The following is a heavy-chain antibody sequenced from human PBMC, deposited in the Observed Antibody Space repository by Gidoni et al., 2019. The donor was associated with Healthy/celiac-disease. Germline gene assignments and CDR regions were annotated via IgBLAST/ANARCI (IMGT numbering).Heavy chain of an antibody. CDR1: GFTFSSYG. CDR2: ISYDGSNK. Sequence: QVQLVESGGGVVQPGRSLSLSCAASGFTFSSYGMHWVRQAPGKGLEWVAVISYDGSNKYYADSVKGRFTISRDNSKNTLYLQMNSLRAEDTAVYYCAKGGSGYYGMDVWGQGTTVTVSS. D-gene: IGHD3-16*01. V-gene: IGHV3-30*18. J-gene: IGHJ6*02. CDR3: AKGGSGYYGMDV.